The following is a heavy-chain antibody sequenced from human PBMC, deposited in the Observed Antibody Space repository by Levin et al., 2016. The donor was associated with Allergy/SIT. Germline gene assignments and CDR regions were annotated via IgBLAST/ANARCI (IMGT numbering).Heavy chain of an antibody. CDR1: GGSISSSSYY. CDR3: ARGRSDSSGWYNWFDP. V-gene: IGHV4-39*01. CDR2: IYYSGST. J-gene: IGHJ5*02. Sequence: SETLSLTCTVSGGSISSSSYYWGWIRQPPGKGLEWIGSIYYSGSTYYNPSLKSRVTISVDTSKNQFSLKLSSVTAADTAVYYCARGRSDSSGWYNWFDPWGQGTLVTVSS. D-gene: IGHD6-19*01.